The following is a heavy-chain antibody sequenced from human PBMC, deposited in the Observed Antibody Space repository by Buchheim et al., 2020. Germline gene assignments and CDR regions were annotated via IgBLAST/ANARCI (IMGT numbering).Heavy chain of an antibody. CDR2: IKSQTDGGTR. V-gene: IGHV3-15*01. D-gene: IGHD5-24*01. CDR1: GFTFTNTW. J-gene: IGHJ6*02. Sequence: EVQLVESGGGLVKPGGSLRLSCAASGFTFTNTWMSWVRQAPGKGLEWVGRIKSQTDGGTRDYAAPVKGRFTISRDDSKNTFYLQINSLKTEDTAVYYCAIDKRWLQPYYGMDVWGQGTT. CDR3: AIDKRWLQPYYGMDV.